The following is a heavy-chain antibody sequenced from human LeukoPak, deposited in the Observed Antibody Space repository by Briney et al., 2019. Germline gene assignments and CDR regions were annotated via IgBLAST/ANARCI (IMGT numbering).Heavy chain of an antibody. CDR2: IYTSGSS. CDR1: GGSISSYY. J-gene: IGHJ4*02. V-gene: IGHV4-4*07. CDR3: ARPRSGDYPPYWFDY. Sequence: SETLSPTCTVSGGSISSYYWSWIRQPAGKGLEWIGRIYTSGSSNYNPSLKSRVTMSVDTSKNQFSLKLSSVTAADTAVYYCARPRSGDYPPYWFDYWGQGTLVTVSS. D-gene: IGHD4-17*01.